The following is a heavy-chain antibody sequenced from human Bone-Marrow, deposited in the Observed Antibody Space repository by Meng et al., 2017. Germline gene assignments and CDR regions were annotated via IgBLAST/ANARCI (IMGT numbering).Heavy chain of an antibody. V-gene: IGHV1-2*06. CDR2: INPNSGVT. CDR3: ARRGSDDSTGYYY. J-gene: IGHJ4*02. D-gene: IGHD3-22*01. CDR1: GYTFTSYG. Sequence: ASVKVSCKASGYTFTSYGISWVRQAPGQGLEWMGRINPNSGVTNYAQRFQGRVTMTRDTSISTAYMELSWLTSDDTAVYYCARRGSDDSTGYYYWGQGTLVTVSS.